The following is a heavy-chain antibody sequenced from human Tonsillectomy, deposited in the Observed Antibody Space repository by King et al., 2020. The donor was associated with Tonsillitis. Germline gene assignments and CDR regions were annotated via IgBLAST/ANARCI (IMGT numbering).Heavy chain of an antibody. CDR2: IKQDGSEK. J-gene: IGHJ6*03. V-gene: IGHV3-7*04. CDR1: GFTFSNYW. CDR3: ARNSSDPKFYYYYYMDV. Sequence: VQLVESGGGLVQPGGSLRLSCAASGFTFSNYWMSWVRQAPGKGLEWVANIKQDGSEKYYVDSLKGRITISRDNAQKSLHLQMNSLRAEDTAIYYCARNSSDPKFYYYYYMDVWGKGTTVTVSS. D-gene: IGHD3-22*01.